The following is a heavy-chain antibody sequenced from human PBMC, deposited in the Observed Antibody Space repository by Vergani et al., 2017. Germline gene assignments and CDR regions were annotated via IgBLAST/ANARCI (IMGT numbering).Heavy chain of an antibody. D-gene: IGHD1-26*01. CDR3: ARVVGATGYYYYYYYMDV. V-gene: IGHV4-59*01. CDR1: GGSISSYY. J-gene: IGHJ6*03. Sequence: QVQLQESGPGLVKPSETLSLTCTVSGGSISSYYWSWIRQPPGKGLEWIGYIYCSGSTNYNPSLKSRVTISVDTSKNQFSLKLSSVTAADTAVYYCARVVGATGYYYYYYYMDVWGKGTTVTVSS. CDR2: IYCSGST.